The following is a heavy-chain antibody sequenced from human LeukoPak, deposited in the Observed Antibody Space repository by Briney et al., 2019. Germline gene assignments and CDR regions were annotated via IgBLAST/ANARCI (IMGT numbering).Heavy chain of an antibody. CDR3: ARDTDSSSWYDY. V-gene: IGHV3-11*01. Sequence: GGSLRLSCAASEFTFSDYYMSGIRQPQGKGLEGVSYISSSGSTIYYADSVKGRFTISRDNAKNSLYLQMNSLRAEDTAVYYCARDTDSSSWYDYWGQGTLVTVSS. J-gene: IGHJ4*02. CDR2: ISSSGSTI. CDR1: EFTFSDYY. D-gene: IGHD6-13*01.